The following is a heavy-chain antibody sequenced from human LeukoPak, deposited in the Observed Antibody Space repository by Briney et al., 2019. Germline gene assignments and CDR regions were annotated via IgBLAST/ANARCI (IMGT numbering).Heavy chain of an antibody. V-gene: IGHV3-74*01. CDR1: GFTFSNYW. CDR3: ARAIPPHCSSTSCYLDY. J-gene: IGHJ4*02. D-gene: IGHD2-2*01. CDR2: IKNDGSIT. Sequence: GGSLRLSCVASGFTFSNYWMHWVRQAPGKGLVWVSRIKNDGSITSYAESVKGRFTISRDNAKNSLYLQMNSLRAEDTALYYCARAIPPHCSSTSCYLDYWGQGTLVTVSS.